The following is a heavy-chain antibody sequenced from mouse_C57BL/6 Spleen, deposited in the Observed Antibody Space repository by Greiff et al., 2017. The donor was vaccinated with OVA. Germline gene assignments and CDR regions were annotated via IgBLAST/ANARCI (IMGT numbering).Heavy chain of an antibody. V-gene: IGHV2-6-1*01. D-gene: IGHD1-1*01. CDR2: IWSDGSP. CDR1: GFSLTSYG. CDR3: ARHEDGSSYYAMDY. Sequence: VKLMESGPGLVAPSQRLSIPCTVSGFSLTSYGVPWVRQPPGKGLEWLVVIWSDGSPPYTSALKSRLSISKDNSKSQVFLKMNSLQTDDTAMYYCARHEDGSSYYAMDYWGQGTSVTVSS. J-gene: IGHJ4*01.